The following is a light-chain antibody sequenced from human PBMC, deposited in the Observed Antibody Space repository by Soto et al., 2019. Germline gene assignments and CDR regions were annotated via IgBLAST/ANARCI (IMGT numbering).Light chain of an antibody. CDR2: GNS. J-gene: IGLJ3*02. V-gene: IGLV1-40*01. CDR1: SSNIGATS. CDR3: QSYDSSLSGWV. Sequence: QSVLTQPPSVSGAPGQRVTISCAGSSSNIGATSVHWYQQLPGTAPKLLIYGNSNRPSGVPDRFSGSKSGTSASLAITGLQAEDEADYYCQSYDSSLSGWVFGGGTKVTVL.